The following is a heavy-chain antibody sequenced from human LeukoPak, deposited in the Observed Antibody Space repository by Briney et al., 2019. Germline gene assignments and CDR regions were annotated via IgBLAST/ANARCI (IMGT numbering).Heavy chain of an antibody. J-gene: IGHJ4*02. CDR3: ARDPSIAAVGTLSGRDY. CDR2: IYSGGST. D-gene: IGHD6-13*01. Sequence: GGSLRLSCAASGFTVSSNYMSWVRQAPGKGLEWVSVIYSGGSTYYADSVKGRFTISRDNSKNTLYLQMNSLRAEDTAVYYCARDPSIAAVGTLSGRDYWGQGTLVTVSS. V-gene: IGHV3-66*01. CDR1: GFTVSSNY.